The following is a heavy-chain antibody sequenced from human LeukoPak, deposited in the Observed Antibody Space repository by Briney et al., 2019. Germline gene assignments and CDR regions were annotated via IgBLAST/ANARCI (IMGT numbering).Heavy chain of an antibody. CDR3: AKDPGYYYDSSGYSAY. Sequence: GGSLRLFCAASGFTFSSYAMSWVRQAPGKGLEWVSAISGSGGSTYYADSVKGRFTISRDNSKNTLYLQMNSLRAEDTAVYYCAKDPGYYYDSSGYSAYWGQGTLVTVSS. V-gene: IGHV3-23*01. CDR2: ISGSGGST. J-gene: IGHJ4*02. CDR1: GFTFSSYA. D-gene: IGHD3-22*01.